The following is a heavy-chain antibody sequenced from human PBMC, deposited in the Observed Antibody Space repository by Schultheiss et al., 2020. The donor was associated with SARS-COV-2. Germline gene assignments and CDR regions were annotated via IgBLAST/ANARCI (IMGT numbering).Heavy chain of an antibody. CDR2: INHSGST. Sequence: GSLRLSCAVYGGSFSGYYWSWIRQPPGKGLEWIGEINHSGSTNYNPSLKSRVTISVDTSKNQFSLKLSSVTAADTAVYYCARRYCSGGSCYQDYWGQGTLVTVSS. V-gene: IGHV4-34*01. CDR1: GGSFSGYY. J-gene: IGHJ4*02. CDR3: ARRYCSGGSCYQDY. D-gene: IGHD2-15*01.